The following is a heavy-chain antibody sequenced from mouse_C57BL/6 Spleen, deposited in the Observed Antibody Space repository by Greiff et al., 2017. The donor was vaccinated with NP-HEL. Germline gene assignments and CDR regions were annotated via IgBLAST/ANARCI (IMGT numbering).Heavy chain of an antibody. Sequence: VQLQQPGAELVKPGASVKLSCKASGYTFTSYWMQWVKQRPGQGLEWIGEIDPSDSYTNYNQKFKGKATLTVDTSSSTAYMQLSSLTSEDSAVYYCARVWLQDYYAMDYWGQGTSVTVSS. D-gene: IGHD2-2*01. CDR1: GYTFTSYW. V-gene: IGHV1-50*01. CDR2: IDPSDSYT. J-gene: IGHJ4*01. CDR3: ARVWLQDYYAMDY.